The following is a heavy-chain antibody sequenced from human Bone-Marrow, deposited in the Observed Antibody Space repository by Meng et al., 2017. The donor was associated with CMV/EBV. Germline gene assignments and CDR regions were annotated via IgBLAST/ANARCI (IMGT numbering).Heavy chain of an antibody. CDR2: IYYSGST. CDR3: ALGGEITIFGVVIAGGMDV. D-gene: IGHD3-3*01. J-gene: IGHJ6*02. CDR1: GGSISSSSYY. Sequence: SETLSLTCTVSGGSISSSSYYWGWIRKPPGKGLEWIGSIYYSGSTYYNPSLKSRVTISVDTSKNQFSLKLSSVTAADTAVYYCALGGEITIFGVVIAGGMDVWGQGTTVTVYS. V-gene: IGHV4-39*07.